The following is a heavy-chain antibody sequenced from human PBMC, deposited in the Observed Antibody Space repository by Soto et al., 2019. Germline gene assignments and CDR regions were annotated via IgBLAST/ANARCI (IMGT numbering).Heavy chain of an antibody. J-gene: IGHJ6*03. CDR1: GFPFVPNS. CDR2: ISGSASGGNKPM. CDR3: ARVSAEINYYYYFYMDV. D-gene: IGHD2-8*01. V-gene: IGHV3-11*01. Sequence: QVQLVESGGTLARPGGPLGSSGPPPGFPFVPNSRTGTPRAQGKGLGGISYISGSASGGNKPMKYAESVKGRFTVSRDDAKNTMFLQLDSLRDEDTAVYFCARVSAEINYYYYFYMDVWGEGTTVIVSS.